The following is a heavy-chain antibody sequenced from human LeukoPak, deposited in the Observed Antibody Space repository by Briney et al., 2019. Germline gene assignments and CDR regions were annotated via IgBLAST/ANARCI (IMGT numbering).Heavy chain of an antibody. Sequence: SETLSLTCTVSGTSISSDNYCWGWIRQSPGKGLEWIGSFSYGGNTYYTPSLKSRVTISVDTSKNRFSLNLNSATAADTAVYYCARQRIVVVLAATPDYFDYWGQGTLVTVSS. V-gene: IGHV4-39*01. J-gene: IGHJ4*02. CDR2: FSYGGNT. CDR1: GTSISSDNYC. CDR3: ARQRIVVVLAATPDYFDY. D-gene: IGHD2-15*01.